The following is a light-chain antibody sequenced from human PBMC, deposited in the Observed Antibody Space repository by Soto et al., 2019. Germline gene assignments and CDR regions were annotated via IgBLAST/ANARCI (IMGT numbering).Light chain of an antibody. CDR1: SSDVGGYNY. CDR3: SSYTSSRTYV. V-gene: IGLV2-14*01. CDR2: EVS. Sequence: QSALTQPASVSGSPGQSITISCTGTSSDVGGYNYVSWYQQHPGKAPKLMIYEVSNRPSGVSNRFSGSKSGNTASLTISGLQAEDEADYYGSSYTSSRTYVFGTGTPLTVL. J-gene: IGLJ1*01.